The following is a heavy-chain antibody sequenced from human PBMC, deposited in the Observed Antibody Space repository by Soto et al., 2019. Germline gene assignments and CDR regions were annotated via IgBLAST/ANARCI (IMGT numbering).Heavy chain of an antibody. J-gene: IGHJ6*02. V-gene: IGHV4-4*02. Sequence: QVQLQESGPGLVKPSGILSLTCAVSGGSISSSYWWSCVRQPPGKGLEWIGEIYHSGSTNYNPSLKSRVTISVDKSKNQFSLKLSSVTAADTAVYYCARVSGSYYYGMDVWGQGTTVTVSS. CDR3: ARVSGSYYYGMDV. D-gene: IGHD1-26*01. CDR1: GGSISSSYW. CDR2: IYHSGST.